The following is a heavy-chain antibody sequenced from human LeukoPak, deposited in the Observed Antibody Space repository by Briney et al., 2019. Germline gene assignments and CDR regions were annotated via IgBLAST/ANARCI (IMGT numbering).Heavy chain of an antibody. J-gene: IGHJ4*02. D-gene: IGHD6-19*01. V-gene: IGHV3-23*01. Sequence: GCSLRLSCAACSFNFNTYGMDWVRQAPGKGLEWVSTISRSGDITYYADSVKGRFTISRDNSKNTLYLQMNSLRAEDTAIYYCATGSTAVAGTKYWGQGILVTVSS. CDR1: SFNFNTYG. CDR2: ISRSGDIT. CDR3: ATGSTAVAGTKY.